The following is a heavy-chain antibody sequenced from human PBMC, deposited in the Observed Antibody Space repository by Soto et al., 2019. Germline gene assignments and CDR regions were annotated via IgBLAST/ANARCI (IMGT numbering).Heavy chain of an antibody. J-gene: IGHJ3*02. CDR2: INAGNGDS. CDR3: ATFTSGWYPPQDAFDI. V-gene: IGHV1-3*01. D-gene: IGHD6-19*01. Sequence: GASVKVSCKASGYTFTNYALHWVRQAPGQRLEWMGWINAGNGDSKYSQKFQGRVTLTRDTSASTAYMELSSLRSEDTAVFFCATFTSGWYPPQDAFDIWGQGIMVTVSS. CDR1: GYTFTNYA.